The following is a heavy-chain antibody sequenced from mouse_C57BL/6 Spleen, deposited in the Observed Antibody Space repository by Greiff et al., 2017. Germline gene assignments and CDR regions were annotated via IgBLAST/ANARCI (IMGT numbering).Heavy chain of an antibody. V-gene: IGHV1-61*01. CDR1: GYTFTSYW. CDR3: ARGSWDGFDY. J-gene: IGHJ2*01. Sequence: QVQLQQPGAELVRPGSSVKLSCKASGYTFTSYWMDWVKQRPGQGLEWIGNIYPSDSETHYNQKFKDKATLTVDKSSSTAYMQLSSLTSEDSAVYYCARGSWDGFDYWGQGTTLTVSS. D-gene: IGHD4-1*01. CDR2: IYPSDSET.